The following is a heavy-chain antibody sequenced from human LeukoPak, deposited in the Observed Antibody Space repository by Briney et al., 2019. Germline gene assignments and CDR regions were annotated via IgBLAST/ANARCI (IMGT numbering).Heavy chain of an antibody. Sequence: GGSLRLSCAASGFTVSSNYMSWVRQAPGKGLEWVSVIYSGGSTYYADSVKGRFTISRYNSKNTLYLQMNSRRAEDTAVYYCARVLWFGESLSDYYYGMDVWGQGTTVTVSS. V-gene: IGHV3-53*01. D-gene: IGHD3-10*01. CDR2: IYSGGST. CDR3: ARVLWFGESLSDYYYGMDV. CDR1: GFTVSSNY. J-gene: IGHJ6*02.